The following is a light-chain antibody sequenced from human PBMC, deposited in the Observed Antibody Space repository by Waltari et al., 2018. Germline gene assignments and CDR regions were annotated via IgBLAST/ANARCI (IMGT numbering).Light chain of an antibody. Sequence: QSALTQPASVSGSPGQSITISCTGTSSDVGGYNYVSWYQQHPGKAPKLMIYDVSNRPSGVSNLFSGSKSGNTASRTISGLQAEDEAEYYCSSYTSSSTRVFGTGTKVTVL. CDR3: SSYTSSSTRV. V-gene: IGLV2-14*03. J-gene: IGLJ1*01. CDR2: DVS. CDR1: SSDVGGYNY.